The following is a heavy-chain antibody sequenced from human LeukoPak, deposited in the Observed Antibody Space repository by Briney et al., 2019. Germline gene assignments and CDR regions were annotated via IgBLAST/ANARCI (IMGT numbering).Heavy chain of an antibody. D-gene: IGHD6-13*01. Sequence: SETLSLTCAVSGGSISTYYWNWIRQPPGKGLEWIGYIYYTGSTIYNPSLKSRVTISVDTSKNQFSLKLSSVTAADTAVYYCATAGYSSSWPPDYWGQGTLVTVSS. CDR1: GGSISTYY. CDR3: ATAGYSSSWPPDY. J-gene: IGHJ4*02. V-gene: IGHV4-59*08. CDR2: IYYTGST.